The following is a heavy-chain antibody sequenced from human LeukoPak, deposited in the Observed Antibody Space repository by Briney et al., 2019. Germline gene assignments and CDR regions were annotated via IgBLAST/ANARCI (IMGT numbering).Heavy chain of an antibody. V-gene: IGHV3-48*03. CDR1: GFTFSSFE. Sequence: GGSLRLSCAASGFTFSSFEMNWVRQAPGKGLEWVSYIGSSGGIIYYADSVKGRFTISRDNAKNSLYLQMNSLRAEDTAVYYCAKAFREFGSSSYSSFDIWGQGTLVTVSS. D-gene: IGHD6-13*01. CDR3: AKAFREFGSSSYSSFDI. J-gene: IGHJ3*02. CDR2: IGSSGGII.